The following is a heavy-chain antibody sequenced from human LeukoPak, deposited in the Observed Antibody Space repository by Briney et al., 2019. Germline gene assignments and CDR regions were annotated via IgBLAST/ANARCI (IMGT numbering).Heavy chain of an antibody. D-gene: IGHD2-15*01. J-gene: IGHJ6*02. V-gene: IGHV3-21*01. CDR1: GFTFSSYS. Sequence: GGSLRLSCAASGFTFSSYSMNWVRQAPGKGLEWVSSISSSSSYIYYADSVKGRFTISRENAKNSLYLKMNSLRAEDTAVYYCARDSWGPSFYNIVVVVAARVHYYYYGMDVWGQGTTVTVSS. CDR3: ARDSWGPSFYNIVVVVAARVHYYYYGMDV. CDR2: ISSSSSYI.